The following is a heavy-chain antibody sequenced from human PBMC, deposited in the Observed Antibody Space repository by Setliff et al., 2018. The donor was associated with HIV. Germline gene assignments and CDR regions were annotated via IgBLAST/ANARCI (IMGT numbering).Heavy chain of an antibody. J-gene: IGHJ5*02. D-gene: IGHD2-21*01. V-gene: IGHV4-4*09. CDR1: GGSISSYY. CDR2: IYSSGST. CDR3: ARSSGFVNWFDP. Sequence: SETLSLTCTVSGGSISSYYWSWIRQPPGKGLEWLGHIYSSGSTNYNPSLKSRVTISVDTSKNQFSLKVRSVTAADTAVYYCARSSGFVNWFDPWGQGTLVTVSS.